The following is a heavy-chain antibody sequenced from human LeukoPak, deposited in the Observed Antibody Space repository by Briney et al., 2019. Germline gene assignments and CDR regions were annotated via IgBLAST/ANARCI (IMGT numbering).Heavy chain of an antibody. CDR2: ISYDGNNK. Sequence: GGSLRLSCAASGLTFSSYNMHWVRQAPGKGLEWVAVISYDGNNKYYADSVKGRFTISRDNSKNTLYLQMNSLRAEDTAVYYCVKGVYSGSYHFDYWGQGTLVTVSS. J-gene: IGHJ4*02. CDR3: VKGVYSGSYHFDY. D-gene: IGHD1-26*01. V-gene: IGHV3-30*18. CDR1: GLTFSSYN.